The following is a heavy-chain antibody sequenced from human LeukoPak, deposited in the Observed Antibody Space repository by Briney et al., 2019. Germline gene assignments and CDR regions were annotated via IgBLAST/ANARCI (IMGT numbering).Heavy chain of an antibody. CDR1: GFTFSSYA. CDR2: ISGSGGST. J-gene: IGHJ6*02. Sequence: GGSLRLSCAASGFTFSSYAMSWVRQAPGRGLEWVSAISGSGGSTYYADAVKGRFTISRDNSKNTLYLQMNSLRAEDTAVYYCAKTYYDILTGYGYYGMDVWGQGTTVTVSS. V-gene: IGHV3-23*01. D-gene: IGHD3-9*01. CDR3: AKTYYDILTGYGYYGMDV.